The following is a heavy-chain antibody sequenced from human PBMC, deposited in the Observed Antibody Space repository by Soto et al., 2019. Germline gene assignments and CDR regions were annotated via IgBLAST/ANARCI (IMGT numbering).Heavy chain of an antibody. CDR3: ARHAGYNWNYAFSVGGIDAFDI. Sequence: SETLSLTCTVSGGSISSYYWSWIRQPQGKGLEWIGYIYYSGSTNYNPSLKSRVTISVDTSKNQFSLKLSSVTAADTAVYYCARHAGYNWNYAFSVGGIDAFDIWGQGTMVTVS. V-gene: IGHV4-59*08. CDR1: GGSISSYY. CDR2: IYYSGST. J-gene: IGHJ3*02. D-gene: IGHD1-7*01.